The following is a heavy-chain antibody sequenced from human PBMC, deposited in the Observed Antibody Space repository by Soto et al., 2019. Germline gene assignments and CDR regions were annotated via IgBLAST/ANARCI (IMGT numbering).Heavy chain of an antibody. CDR1: GYTFTGYY. Sequence: ASVKVSCKASGYTFTGYYMHWVRQAPGQGLEWMGWINPNSGGTNYAQKFQGWVTMTRDTSISTAYMELSRLRSDDTAVYYCARGAPPVYSSGWYDLGDFDYWGQGTRVTVSS. CDR2: INPNSGGT. CDR3: ARGAPPVYSSGWYDLGDFDY. J-gene: IGHJ4*02. V-gene: IGHV1-2*04. D-gene: IGHD6-19*01.